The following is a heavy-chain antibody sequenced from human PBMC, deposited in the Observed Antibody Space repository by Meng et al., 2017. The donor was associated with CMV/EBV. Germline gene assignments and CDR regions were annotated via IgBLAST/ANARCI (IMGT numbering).Heavy chain of an antibody. Sequence: GSLRLSCTVSGGSVSSGSFYWNWIRQRPGQGLEWIGFIYYTGSTNYNPSLQSRVTMSVDTSKNQFSLRLSSVTAADTAVYYCSRAPADENINKCWFDPWGQGTLVTVSS. V-gene: IGHV4-61*01. D-gene: IGHD1-14*01. CDR2: IYYTGST. J-gene: IGHJ5*02. CDR1: GGSVSSGSFY. CDR3: SRAPADENINKCWFDP.